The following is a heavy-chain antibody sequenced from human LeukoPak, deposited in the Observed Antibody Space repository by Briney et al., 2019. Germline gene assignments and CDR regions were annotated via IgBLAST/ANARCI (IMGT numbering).Heavy chain of an antibody. J-gene: IGHJ6*02. Sequence: GGSLRPSCAASGFTFSSYDMHWVRQATGKGLEWVSAIGTAGDTYYPGSVKGRFTISRENAKNSLYLQMNSLRAGDTAVYYCARGLSDPSGLLYYYYYGMDVWGQGTTVTVPS. V-gene: IGHV3-13*01. CDR1: GFTFSSYD. CDR3: ARGLSDPSGLLYYYYYGMDV. D-gene: IGHD3-16*02. CDR2: IGTAGDT.